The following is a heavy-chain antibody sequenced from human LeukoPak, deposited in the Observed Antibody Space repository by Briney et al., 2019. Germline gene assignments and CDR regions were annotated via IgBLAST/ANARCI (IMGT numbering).Heavy chain of an antibody. CDR2: ISAYNGNT. J-gene: IGHJ3*02. CDR1: GYTFTSYG. D-gene: IGHD3-10*01. CDR3: ARGGYGSGSSDDAFDI. V-gene: IGHV1-18*01. Sequence: ASVKVSCKASGYTFTSYGISWVRQAPGQGLEWMGWISAYNGNTNYAQKPQGRVTMTTDTSTSTAYMELRSLRSGDTAVYYCARGGYGSGSSDDAFDIWGQGTMVTVSS.